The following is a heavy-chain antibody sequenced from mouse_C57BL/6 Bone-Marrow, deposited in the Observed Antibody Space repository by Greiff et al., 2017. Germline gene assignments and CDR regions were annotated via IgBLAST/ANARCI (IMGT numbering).Heavy chain of an antibody. CDR1: GFTFSSYG. V-gene: IGHV5-6*01. J-gene: IGHJ2*01. CDR2: ISSGGSYT. Sequence: EVQVLESGGDLVKPGGSLKLSCAASGFTFSSYGMSWVRQPPDKRLEWVATISSGGSYTYYPDSVKGRFTISRDNAKNTQYRQMSSLKSADTAMYYCARHDAGDYYDYWGQGTTLTVSS. CDR3: ARHDAGDYYDY.